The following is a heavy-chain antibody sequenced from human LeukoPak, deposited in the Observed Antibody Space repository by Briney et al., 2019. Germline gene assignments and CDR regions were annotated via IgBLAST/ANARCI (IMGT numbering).Heavy chain of an antibody. J-gene: IGHJ4*02. D-gene: IGHD2-2*01. CDR2: IYHSGST. Sequence: PSETLSLTCTVSGGSISSGTYHWSWIRQPPGKGLEWIGYIYHSGSTYYNPSLKSRVTISVDRSKNQFSLKLSSVTAADTAVYYCAREGEYCSSTSCYSHFDYWGQGTLVTVSS. CDR1: GGSISSGTYH. V-gene: IGHV4-30-2*01. CDR3: AREGEYCSSTSCYSHFDY.